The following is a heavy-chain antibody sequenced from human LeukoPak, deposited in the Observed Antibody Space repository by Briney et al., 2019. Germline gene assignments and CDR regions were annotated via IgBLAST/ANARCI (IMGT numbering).Heavy chain of an antibody. Sequence: GGSLRLSCAASGFTFSSYDMHWVRHATGKGLEWVSAISTTGDTYYPGSVKGRFTISRENAKSSLYLQMNSLRAEDTAVYYCARGRSGSYFGSWGQGTLVAVSS. D-gene: IGHD1-26*01. CDR1: GFTFSSYD. CDR3: ARGRSGSYFGS. CDR2: ISTTGDT. J-gene: IGHJ4*02. V-gene: IGHV3-13*04.